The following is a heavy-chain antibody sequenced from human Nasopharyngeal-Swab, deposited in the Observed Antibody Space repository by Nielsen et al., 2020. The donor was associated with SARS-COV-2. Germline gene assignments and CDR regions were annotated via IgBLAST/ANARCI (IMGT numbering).Heavy chain of an antibody. Sequence: SETLSLTCAVYGGSFSGYYWSWIRQSPGKGLEWIGEINHSGSTNYNPSLKSRVTISVDTSKNQFSLKLSSVTAADTAVYYCARGGSSSWYYYYYGMDVWGQGTTVTVSS. CDR3: ARGGSSSWYYYYYGMDV. J-gene: IGHJ6*02. CDR1: GGSFSGYY. CDR2: INHSGST. D-gene: IGHD6-13*01. V-gene: IGHV4-34*01.